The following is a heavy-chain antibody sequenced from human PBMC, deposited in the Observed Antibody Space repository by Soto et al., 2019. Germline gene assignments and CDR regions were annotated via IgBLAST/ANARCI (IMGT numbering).Heavy chain of an antibody. V-gene: IGHV4-30-4*01. D-gene: IGHD3-3*01. Sequence: PSETLSLTCTVSGGSISSGDYYWSWIRQPPGKGLEWIGYIYYSGSTYYNPSLKSRVTISVDTSKNQFSLKLSSVTAADTAVYYCARSYYDFWSGYYTPPGWFDPWGQGTQVTVSS. CDR1: GGSISSGDYY. CDR3: ARSYYDFWSGYYTPPGWFDP. CDR2: IYYSGST. J-gene: IGHJ5*02.